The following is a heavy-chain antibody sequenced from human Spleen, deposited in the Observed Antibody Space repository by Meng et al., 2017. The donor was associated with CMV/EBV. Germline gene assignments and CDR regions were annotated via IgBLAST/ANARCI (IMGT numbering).Heavy chain of an antibody. J-gene: IGHJ4*02. D-gene: IGHD2-2*01. V-gene: IGHV3-21*01. Sequence: GESLKISCAASGFTFSRYSMNWVRQAPGKGLEWVSSISGSGTYMYYAVSVKGRFTISRDNAKNTLYLQMNSLRAEDTAVYYCARMRPEYYFDYWGQGTLVTVSS. CDR3: ARMRPEYYFDY. CDR1: GFTFSRYS. CDR2: ISGSGTYM.